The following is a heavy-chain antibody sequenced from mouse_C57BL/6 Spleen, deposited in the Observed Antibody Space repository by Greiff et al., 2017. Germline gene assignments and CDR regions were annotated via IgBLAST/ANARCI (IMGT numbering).Heavy chain of an antibody. CDR3: ARVHWDGSPYFDY. D-gene: IGHD4-1*01. CDR1: GFTFSDYY. Sequence: DVKLVESEGGLVQPGSSMKLSCTASGFTFSDYYMAWVRQVPEKGLEWVANINYDGSSTYYLDSLKSRFIISRDNAKNILYLQMSSLKSEDTATYYCARVHWDGSPYFDYWGQGTTLTVSS. J-gene: IGHJ2*01. CDR2: INYDGSST. V-gene: IGHV5-16*01.